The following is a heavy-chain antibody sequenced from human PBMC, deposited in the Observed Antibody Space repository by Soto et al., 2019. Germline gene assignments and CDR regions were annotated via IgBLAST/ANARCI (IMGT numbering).Heavy chain of an antibody. V-gene: IGHV3-43*01. CDR3: AKDGGGPIDRLSYYALAV. CDR1: GFTFDDYT. CDR2: ISWDGGST. D-gene: IGHD3-16*01. J-gene: IGHJ6*02. Sequence: EVQLVESGGVVVQPGGSLRLSCAASGFTFDDYTMHWVRQAPGKGLEWVSLISWDGGSTYYADSVKGRFTISRDNSKNSLYLQLPCLMSEDTSLDYCAKDGGGPIDRLSYYALAVWGQGTTVTVSS.